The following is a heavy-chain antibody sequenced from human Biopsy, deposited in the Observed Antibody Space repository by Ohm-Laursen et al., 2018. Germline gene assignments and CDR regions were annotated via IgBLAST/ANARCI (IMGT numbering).Heavy chain of an antibody. CDR2: VYYTGST. CDR1: GGPIDSYY. V-gene: IGHV4-59*01. J-gene: IGHJ2*01. Sequence: GTLSLTCTVSGGPIDSYYWSWIRQSPGKGLEWIGYVYYTGSTGYNPSLQSRVTISVDTSKNHFSLRLRSVTPADTAIYYCARDRGYYSERTVPGYFDLWGRGTLVTVSS. CDR3: ARDRGYYSERTVPGYFDL. D-gene: IGHD3-22*01.